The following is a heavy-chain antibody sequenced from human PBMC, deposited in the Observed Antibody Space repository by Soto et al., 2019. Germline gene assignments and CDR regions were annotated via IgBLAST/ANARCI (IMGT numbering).Heavy chain of an antibody. CDR3: AKDRSYSGTYYSSEFDY. J-gene: IGHJ4*02. D-gene: IGHD1-26*01. V-gene: IGHV3-23*01. CDR2: VSGSGGST. CDR1: GFTFSSYA. Sequence: GGSLRLSCVASGFTFSSYAMSWVRQAPGKGLEWVSAVSGSGGSTYYADSVKGRFIISRDNSKNTLYLQMSSLRAEDTAVYYCAKDRSYSGTYYSSEFDYWGQGA.